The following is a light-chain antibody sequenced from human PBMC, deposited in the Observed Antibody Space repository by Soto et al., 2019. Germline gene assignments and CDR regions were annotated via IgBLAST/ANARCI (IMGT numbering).Light chain of an antibody. J-gene: IGKJ2*02. CDR3: QQYHRLPRT. V-gene: IGKV3-20*01. CDR1: QTISTDY. CDR2: GAS. Sequence: EIVLTQSPGTLSMSPGEGATLSCRASQTISTDYLAWYQQKPGQAPRLLIYGASSRAAGIPDRFGGSGSGTDFSLTISRLEPEDFAVYYCQQYHRLPRTFGRGTKLEI.